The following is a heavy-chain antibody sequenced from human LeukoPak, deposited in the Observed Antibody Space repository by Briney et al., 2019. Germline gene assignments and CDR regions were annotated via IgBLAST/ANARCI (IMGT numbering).Heavy chain of an antibody. J-gene: IGHJ4*02. Sequence: GGSLRLSCAASGFTFSSYAMHSVRQAPGKRLEYVSAISSNGGSTYYANSVKGRFTISRDNSKNTLYLQMGSLRAEDMAVYYCARDHGGNSFDYWGQGTLVTVSS. CDR2: ISSNGGST. D-gene: IGHD4-23*01. CDR3: ARDHGGNSFDY. V-gene: IGHV3-64*01. CDR1: GFTFSSYA.